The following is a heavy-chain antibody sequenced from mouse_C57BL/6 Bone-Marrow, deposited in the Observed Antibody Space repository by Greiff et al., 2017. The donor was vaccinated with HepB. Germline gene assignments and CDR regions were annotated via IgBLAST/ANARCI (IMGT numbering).Heavy chain of an antibody. CDR2: IDPETGGT. CDR3: TGVYDPWYFDV. CDR1: GYTFTDYE. D-gene: IGHD2-3*01. Sequence: QVQLQQSGAELVRPGASVTLSCKASGYTFTDYEMHWVKQTPVHGLEWIGAIDPETGGTAYNQKFKGKAILTAAKSSSTAYMELRSLTSEDSAVYYCTGVYDPWYFDVWGTGTTVTVSS. J-gene: IGHJ1*03. V-gene: IGHV1-15*01.